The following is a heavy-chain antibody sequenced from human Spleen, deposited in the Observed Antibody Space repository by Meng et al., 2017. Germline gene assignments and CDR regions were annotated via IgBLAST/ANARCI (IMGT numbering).Heavy chain of an antibody. J-gene: IGHJ4*02. Sequence: GSLRLSCAASGFTLSSYEMNWVRQAPGKGLEWIGHFYYSGSTYYNPSLKSRFTISVDTSKNQFSLKLSSVTAADTAVYYCASMGQNFDYWGQGTLVTVSS. CDR1: GFTLSSYE. V-gene: IGHV4-59*01. D-gene: IGHD1-26*01. CDR2: FYYSGST. CDR3: ASMGQNFDY.